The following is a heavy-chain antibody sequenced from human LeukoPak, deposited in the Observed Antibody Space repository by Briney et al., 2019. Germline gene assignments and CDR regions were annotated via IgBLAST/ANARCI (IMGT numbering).Heavy chain of an antibody. D-gene: IGHD4-17*01. V-gene: IGHV3-48*01. CDR1: GFTFSSYN. J-gene: IGHJ4*02. CDR3: ARDRDMTTVTYFDY. Sequence: GGSLRLSCAASGFTFSSYNMNWVRQAPGKGLEWVSYISSISSTIYYADSVKGRFTISRDNSKNTLYLQMNSLRAEDTAVYYCARDRDMTTVTYFDYWGQGTLVTVSS. CDR2: ISSISSTI.